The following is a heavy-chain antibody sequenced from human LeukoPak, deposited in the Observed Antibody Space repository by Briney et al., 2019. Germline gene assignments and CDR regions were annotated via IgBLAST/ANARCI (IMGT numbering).Heavy chain of an antibody. CDR3: ASADDSSGTFDY. CDR2: IYYSGSA. CDR1: GGSISSYY. Sequence: PSETLSLTCTVSGGSISSYYWSWIRQPPGKGLEWIGYIYYSGSANYNPSLKSRVTISVDTSKNQFSLKLSSVTAADTAVYYCASADDSSGTFDYWGQGTLVTVSS. J-gene: IGHJ4*02. D-gene: IGHD3-22*01. V-gene: IGHV4-59*01.